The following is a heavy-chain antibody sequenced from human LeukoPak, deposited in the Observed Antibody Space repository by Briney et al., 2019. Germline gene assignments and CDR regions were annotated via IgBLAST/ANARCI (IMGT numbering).Heavy chain of an antibody. CDR3: ARDPIVGATMSDDY. V-gene: IGHV3-21*01. CDR2: ISSSSSSYI. Sequence: PGGSLRLSCAASGFTVSSNYMSWVRQAPGKGLEWVSSISSSSSSYIYYADSVKGRFTISRDNAKNSLYLQMNSLRAEDTAVYYCARDPIVGATMSDDYWGQGTLVTVSS. CDR1: GFTVSSNY. D-gene: IGHD1-26*01. J-gene: IGHJ4*02.